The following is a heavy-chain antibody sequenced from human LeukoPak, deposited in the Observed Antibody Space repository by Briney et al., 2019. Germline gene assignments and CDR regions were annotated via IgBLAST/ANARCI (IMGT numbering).Heavy chain of an antibody. CDR1: GYTFTNYD. CDR2: MNPNSGNT. CDR3: ARGLRREQQLLRAFDY. V-gene: IGHV1-8*01. J-gene: IGHJ4*02. D-gene: IGHD6-13*01. Sequence: ASVKVSCKASGYTFTNYDINWVRQASGQGLEWMGWMNPNSGNTGSAQKFQGRVTMTSHTSISTAYMELSSLRSEDTAVYYCARGLRREQQLLRAFDYWGQGTPVTVSS.